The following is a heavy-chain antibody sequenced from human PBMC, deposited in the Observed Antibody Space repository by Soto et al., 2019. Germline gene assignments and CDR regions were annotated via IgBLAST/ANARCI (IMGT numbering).Heavy chain of an antibody. CDR2: INAANGNT. CDR1: GYIFTDYT. J-gene: IGHJ6*02. V-gene: IGHV1-3*01. D-gene: IGHD3-3*01. CDR3: AREGEGILRFLEWSRPAHGMDV. Sequence: VKVSCKASGYIFTDYTIHWVRQAPGQRLELMGWINAANGNTKYSQQFQDRVTFSRDTSANTVYMELSRLRSEDTAVYYCAREGEGILRFLEWSRPAHGMDVWGQGTTVTVSS.